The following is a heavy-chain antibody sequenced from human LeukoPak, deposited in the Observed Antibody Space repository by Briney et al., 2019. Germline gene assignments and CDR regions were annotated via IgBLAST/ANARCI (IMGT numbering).Heavy chain of an antibody. J-gene: IGHJ4*02. CDR1: EFTVSSNY. Sequence: PGGSLRLSCAASEFTVSSNYLIWVRQAPGKGLEWVSVIYSGGSTYYADSVKGRFTISRDNSKNTLYLQMNSLRAEDTAVYYCAKGYYYDSSGYYYPFDYWGQGTLVTVSS. D-gene: IGHD3-22*01. CDR2: IYSGGST. V-gene: IGHV3-53*01. CDR3: AKGYYYDSSGYYYPFDY.